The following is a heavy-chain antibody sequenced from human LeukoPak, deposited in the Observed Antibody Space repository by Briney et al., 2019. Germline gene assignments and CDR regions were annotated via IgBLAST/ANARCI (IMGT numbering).Heavy chain of an antibody. CDR2: ISSSGSTI. D-gene: IGHD7-27*01. CDR1: GFTFSDYY. CDR3: SRYIRRWGYFDY. Sequence: GGSLTLSCAASGFTFSDYYMSWIRQAPGKGLEWVSYISSSGSTIYYADSVKGRFTISRDNAKNSLYLQLNSLRAEDTAVYYCSRYIRRWGYFDYWGQGTLVTVSS. J-gene: IGHJ4*02. V-gene: IGHV3-11*01.